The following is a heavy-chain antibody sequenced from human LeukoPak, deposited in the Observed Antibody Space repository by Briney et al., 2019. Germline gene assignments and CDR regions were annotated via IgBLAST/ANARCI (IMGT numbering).Heavy chain of an antibody. D-gene: IGHD2-8*02. J-gene: IGHJ3*02. CDR3: AWYWGDAFDI. CDR1: GGSISSYY. CDR2: IYYSGST. Sequence: SETLSLTCTVSGGSISSYYWSWIRQPPGKGLEWIGYIYYSGSTNYNPSLKSRVTISVDTSKNQFSLKLSSVTAADTAVYYCAWYWGDAFDIWGQGTMVTVSS. V-gene: IGHV4-59*12.